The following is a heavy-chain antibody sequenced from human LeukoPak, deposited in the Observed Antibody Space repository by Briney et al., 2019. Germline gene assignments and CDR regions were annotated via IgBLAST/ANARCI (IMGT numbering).Heavy chain of an antibody. J-gene: IGHJ4*02. Sequence: SETLSLTCTVSGDSFSYFHWSWIRQPPGKGLEWIGYIYNSGSTNYNPSLKSRVTISLDTSKNQFSLKLSSVTAADTAVYYCARGVVAAAGRTFDFWGQGTLVTVSS. V-gene: IGHV4-59*01. CDR3: ARGVVAAAGRTFDF. CDR2: IYNSGST. CDR1: GDSFSYFH. D-gene: IGHD6-13*01.